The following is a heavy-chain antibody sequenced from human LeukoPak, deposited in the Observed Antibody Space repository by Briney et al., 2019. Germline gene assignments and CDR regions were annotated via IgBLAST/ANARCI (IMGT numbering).Heavy chain of an antibody. J-gene: IGHJ4*02. V-gene: IGHV4-34*01. CDR2: INHSGST. CDR3: ARLNDYVWGSSSN. D-gene: IGHD3-16*01. Sequence: GSLRLSCAASGFIFRSYEMNWVRQPPGKGLEWIGEINHSGSTNYNPSLKSRVTISVDTSKNQFSLKLSSVTAADTAVYYCARLNDYVWGSSSNWGQGTLVTVSS. CDR1: GFIFRSYE.